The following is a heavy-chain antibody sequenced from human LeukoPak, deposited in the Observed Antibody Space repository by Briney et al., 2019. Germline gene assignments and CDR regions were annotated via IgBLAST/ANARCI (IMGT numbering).Heavy chain of an antibody. V-gene: IGHV3-30*04. CDR3: AREETWFSTTWYYFDY. J-gene: IGHJ4*02. Sequence: GGSLRLSCAASGFTFSNYAMHWVRQAPGKGPEWVALISYDGSNKNYADSVKGRFTISRDNSKSTLFLQMNSLRTEDTAVFYCAREETWFSTTWYYFDYWGQGTLVTVSS. D-gene: IGHD2-2*01. CDR1: GFTFSNYA. CDR2: ISYDGSNK.